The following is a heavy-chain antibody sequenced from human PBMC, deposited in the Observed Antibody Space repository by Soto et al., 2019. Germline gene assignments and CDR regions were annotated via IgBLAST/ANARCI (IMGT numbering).Heavy chain of an antibody. D-gene: IGHD3-22*01. CDR2: IDPTHGST. CDR3: ARVPYDNTGHYAF. J-gene: IGHJ4*02. Sequence: ASVKPSCKASGYTFTGYYIHWVRQAPGQGLEWMGVIDPTHGSTTYAQKFQGRVTMTSDTSTNTVYMELSSLKSEDTAVYYCARVPYDNTGHYAFCGQGSLVTDSA. V-gene: IGHV1-46*01. CDR1: GYTFTGYY.